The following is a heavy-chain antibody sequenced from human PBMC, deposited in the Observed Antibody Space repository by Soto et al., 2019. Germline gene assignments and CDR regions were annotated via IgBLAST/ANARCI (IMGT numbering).Heavy chain of an antibody. CDR1: GGSFSGYY. V-gene: IGHV4-59*08. D-gene: IGHD2-2*03. CDR2: IYYAGST. J-gene: IGHJ6*02. Sequence: PSETLSLTCAVYGGSFSGYYWSWIRQPPGKGLEWIGFIYYAGSTKYNPSLNSRVTISVDTSKNQFSLTVTSVTAADTAVYYCARLNGYCVSTGCHGYYGMDVWGQGTTVTVSS. CDR3: ARLNGYCVSTGCHGYYGMDV.